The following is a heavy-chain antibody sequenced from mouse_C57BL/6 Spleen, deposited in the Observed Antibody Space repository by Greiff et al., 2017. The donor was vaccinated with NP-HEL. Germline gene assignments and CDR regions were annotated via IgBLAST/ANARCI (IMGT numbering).Heavy chain of an antibody. CDR2: IWGGGST. CDR1: GYSLTSYG. Sequence: QVQLQQSGPGLVAPSPCLSLSCTVSGYSLTSYGVDWVRQPPGQGLEWLGVIWGGGSTNYNSALMSRLSISKDNSKSQVFLKMNSLQADETAMYDCAKHNYGHYYAMAYWGQGTSVTVSS. CDR3: AKHNYGHYYAMAY. D-gene: IGHD1-1*01. V-gene: IGHV2-9*01. J-gene: IGHJ4*01.